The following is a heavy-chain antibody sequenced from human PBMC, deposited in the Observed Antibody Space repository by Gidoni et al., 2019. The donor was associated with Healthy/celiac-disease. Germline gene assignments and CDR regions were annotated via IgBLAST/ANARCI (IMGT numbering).Heavy chain of an antibody. CDR2: IYSGGST. V-gene: IGHV3-53*02. CDR3: ARGGLGLLLNY. Sequence: ELQLVETGRGLIQPGGSLRLSCAASGFTVSSNYMSWVHQAPGKGLEWVSVIYSGGSTYYADSVKGRFTISRDNSKNTLYLQMNSLRAEDTAVYYCARGGLGLLLNYWGQGTLVTVSS. D-gene: IGHD3-22*01. J-gene: IGHJ4*02. CDR1: GFTVSSNY.